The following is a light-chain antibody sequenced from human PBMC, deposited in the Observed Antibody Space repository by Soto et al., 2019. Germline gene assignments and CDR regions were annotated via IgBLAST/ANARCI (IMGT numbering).Light chain of an antibody. CDR2: AAS. V-gene: IGKV1-12*01. CDR1: QGLRSW. CDR3: QQSKSFPFT. J-gene: IGKJ4*01. Sequence: DIQMTQSPSSVSASIGARFSITCRARQGLRSWLVWYQQKPGKATKLLIYAASSLQSGVPSRFSGSGSGTDFTLTISSLQPEDFATYYCQQSKSFPFTFGGGTKVEIK.